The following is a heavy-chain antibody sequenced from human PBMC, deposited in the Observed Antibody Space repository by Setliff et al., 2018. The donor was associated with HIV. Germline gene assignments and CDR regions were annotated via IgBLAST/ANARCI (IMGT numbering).Heavy chain of an antibody. Sequence: ASVKVSCKASGYRFTDYYIHWVRQAPGQGLEWMGWINPNSGGTNYAQKFQGRVTMTRDTSVSTAYMELSRLRSDDTAVYYCARGAWIQLWNGDFDIWGQGTMVTVSS. J-gene: IGHJ3*02. CDR2: INPNSGGT. CDR1: GYRFTDYY. D-gene: IGHD5-18*01. V-gene: IGHV1-2*02. CDR3: ARGAWIQLWNGDFDI.